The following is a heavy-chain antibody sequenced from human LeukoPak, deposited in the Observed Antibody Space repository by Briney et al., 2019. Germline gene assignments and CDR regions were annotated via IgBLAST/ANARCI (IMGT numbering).Heavy chain of an antibody. V-gene: IGHV4-30-2*01. Sequence: SQTLSLTCAVSGGSISSGGYSWGWIRQPPGKGLEWIGYIYHSGSTYYNPSLKSRVTISVDRSKNQFSLKLSSVTAADTAVYYCARARVRSGYGMDVWGQGTTVTVSS. J-gene: IGHJ6*02. CDR3: ARARVRSGYGMDV. D-gene: IGHD3-16*01. CDR2: IYHSGST. CDR1: GGSISSGGYS.